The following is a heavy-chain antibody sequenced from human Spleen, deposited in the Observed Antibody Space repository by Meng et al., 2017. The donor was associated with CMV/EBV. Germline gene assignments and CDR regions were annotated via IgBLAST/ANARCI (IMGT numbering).Heavy chain of an antibody. CDR1: GFNFSDSY. J-gene: IGHJ6*02. CDR3: ASREYFNYYGVDV. V-gene: IGHV3-11*04. Sequence: GESLKISCAASGFNFSDSYMSWIRQAPGKGLEWVSYISNRGRTIYYADSVKGRFAISRDNAKNSLYLQMNSLRAEDTAVYYCASREYFNYYGVDVWGQGTTVTVSS. D-gene: IGHD3-10*01. CDR2: ISNRGRTI.